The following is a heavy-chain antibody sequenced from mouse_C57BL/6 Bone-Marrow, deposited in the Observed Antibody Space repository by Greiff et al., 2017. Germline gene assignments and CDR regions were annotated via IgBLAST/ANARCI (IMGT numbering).Heavy chain of an antibody. CDR3: ARPLDGYCEGGFGY. J-gene: IGHJ3*01. V-gene: IGHV5-9*01. D-gene: IGHD2-3*01. CDR1: GFTFSSYS. CDR2: ISGGGGNT. Sequence: EVMLVESGGGLVKPGGSLKLSCAASGFTFSSYSMSWVRQTPGKRLEWVGTISGGGGNTYYPDSVKGRFTISRDNAKNTLYLQMSSLRSEDTALYYCARPLDGYCEGGFGYWGQGTLVTVSA.